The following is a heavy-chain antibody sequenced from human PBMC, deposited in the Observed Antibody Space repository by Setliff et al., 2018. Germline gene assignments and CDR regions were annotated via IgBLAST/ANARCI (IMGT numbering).Heavy chain of an antibody. D-gene: IGHD2-2*01. Sequence: ASVKVSCKAPGYKFADYGITWVRQAPGQGLEWMGWIGVYTGKTYYAHKFQDRVTMTTDTSTGTAYLELRSLRSDDTAVYYCSRLVRYCTTTTCQRLSGGEYWGQGTLVTV. CDR2: IGVYTGKT. CDR3: SRLVRYCTTTTCQRLSGGEY. V-gene: IGHV1-18*01. CDR1: GYKFADYG. J-gene: IGHJ4*02.